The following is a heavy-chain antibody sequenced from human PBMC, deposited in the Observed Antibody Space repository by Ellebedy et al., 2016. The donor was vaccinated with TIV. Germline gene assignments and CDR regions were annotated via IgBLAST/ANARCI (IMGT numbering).Heavy chain of an antibody. J-gene: IGHJ4*02. CDR2: VDPSGGGT. CDR3: ARASWAVTGEAPLDS. V-gene: IGHV1-46*02. Sequence: ASVKVSCKASGSAFKNYYFHWVRQAPGQGLEWMGIVDPSGGGTSYAQRFQGRVTMTSDTSTSTVYMELSSLSFADTAVYYCARASWAVTGEAPLDSWGQGTLVTVSS. CDR1: GSAFKNYY. D-gene: IGHD6-19*01.